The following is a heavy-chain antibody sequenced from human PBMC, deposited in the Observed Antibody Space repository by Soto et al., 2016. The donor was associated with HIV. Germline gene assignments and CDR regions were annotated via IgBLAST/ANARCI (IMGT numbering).Heavy chain of an antibody. CDR3: ARRGGHDYVTDY. Sequence: QVQLQQWGAGLLKPSETLSLTCAVYGGSFRGYYWSWIRQSPGKGLECIGEINHSGSTNYNPSLKSRVTISVDTSKNQFSLKLSSVTAADTAVYYCARRGGHDYVTDYWGQGTPVTVSS. CDR1: GGSFRGYY. CDR2: INHSGST. J-gene: IGHJ4*02. D-gene: IGHD3-16*01. V-gene: IGHV4-34*01.